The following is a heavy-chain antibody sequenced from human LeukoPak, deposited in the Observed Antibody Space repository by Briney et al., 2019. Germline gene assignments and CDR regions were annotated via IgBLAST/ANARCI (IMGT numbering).Heavy chain of an antibody. D-gene: IGHD6-6*01. CDR1: GYTFTSYG. V-gene: IGHV1-18*01. CDR3: ARDLCSSSCELFDY. J-gene: IGHJ4*02. Sequence: ASVKVSCKASGYTFTSYGISWVRQAPGQGLEWMGWISAYDGNRNYAQKFQGRVTLTTDTSTSTAYMELRSLRSDDTAVYYCARDLCSSSCELFDYWGQGTLVTVSS. CDR2: ISAYDGNR.